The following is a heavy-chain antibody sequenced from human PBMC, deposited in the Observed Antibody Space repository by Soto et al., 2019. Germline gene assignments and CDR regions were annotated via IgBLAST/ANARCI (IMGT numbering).Heavy chain of an antibody. J-gene: IGHJ3*02. CDR2: IIPIFGTA. CDR3: ASGMASTTGPEAFHS. D-gene: IGHD1-1*01. Sequence: ASVKVSCKASGGTFSSYAISWVRQAPGQGLEWMGGIIPIFGTANYAQKFQGRVTITADKSTSTAYMELSSLRSEDTAVYYCASGMASTTGPEAFHSRGQGPMVT. V-gene: IGHV1-69*06. CDR1: GGTFSSYA.